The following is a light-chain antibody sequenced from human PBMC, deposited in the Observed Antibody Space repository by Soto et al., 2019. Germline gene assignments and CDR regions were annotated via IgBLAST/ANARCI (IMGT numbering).Light chain of an antibody. CDR3: LQDYTFPWT. CDR1: QGIRND. Sequence: AIQMTQSPSSLSASVGDRVTITCRASQGIRNDLGWYQQKPGKAPKLLIYAASSLQSGVPSRFSGNGSGTDFTLTISSLLPEDFATYYCLQDYTFPWTFGQGTKVEIK. CDR2: AAS. J-gene: IGKJ1*01. V-gene: IGKV1-6*01.